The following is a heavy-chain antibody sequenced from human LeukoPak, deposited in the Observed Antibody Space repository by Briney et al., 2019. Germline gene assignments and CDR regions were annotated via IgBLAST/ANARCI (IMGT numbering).Heavy chain of an antibody. CDR3: ARAPFLYYYDSSGYSHLNFDY. CDR1: GYTFTGYY. D-gene: IGHD3-22*01. J-gene: IGHJ4*02. V-gene: IGHV1-2*02. CDR2: INPNSGGT. Sequence: ASVKVSCKASGYTFTGYYMHWVRQAPGQGLEWMRWINPNSGGTNYAQKFQGRVTMTRDTSISTAYMELSRLRSDDTAVYYCARAPFLYYYDSSGYSHLNFDYWGQGTLVTVSS.